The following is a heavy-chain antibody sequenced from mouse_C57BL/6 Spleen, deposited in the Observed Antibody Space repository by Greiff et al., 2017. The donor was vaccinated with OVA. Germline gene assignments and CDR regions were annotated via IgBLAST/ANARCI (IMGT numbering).Heavy chain of an antibody. CDR1: GYTFTDYE. V-gene: IGHV1-15*01. J-gene: IGHJ4*01. CDR2: IDPETGGT. CDR3: TRGRMGAMDY. D-gene: IGHD2-3*01. Sequence: QVQLKESGAELVRPGASVTLSCKASGYTFTDYEMHWVKQTPVHGLEWIGAIDPETGGTAYNQKFKGKAILTADKSSSTAYMELRSLTSEDSAVYYCTRGRMGAMDYWGQGTSVTVSS.